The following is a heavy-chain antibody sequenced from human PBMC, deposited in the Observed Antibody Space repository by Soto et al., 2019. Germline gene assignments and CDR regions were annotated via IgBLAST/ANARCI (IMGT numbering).Heavy chain of an antibody. D-gene: IGHD2-8*01. Sequence: GESLKISCAASGFTFSSYGMHWVRQAPGKGLEWVAVIWYDGSNKYYADSVKGRFTISRDNSKNTLYLQMNSLRAEDTAVYYCARDLYRGTYYFDYWGQGTLVTVSS. CDR1: GFTFSSYG. J-gene: IGHJ4*02. CDR3: ARDLYRGTYYFDY. V-gene: IGHV3-33*01. CDR2: IWYDGSNK.